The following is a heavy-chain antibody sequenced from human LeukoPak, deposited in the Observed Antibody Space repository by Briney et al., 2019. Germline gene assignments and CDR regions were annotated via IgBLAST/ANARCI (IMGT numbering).Heavy chain of an antibody. CDR2: IYYSGST. Sequence: SETLSLTCTVSGGSISSSSYYWGWIRQPPGKGLEWIGSIYYSGSTYYNPSLKSRVTISVDTSKNQFSLKLSSVTAADTAVYYCAREAADCTNGVCYTRHAFDIWGQGTMVTVSS. J-gene: IGHJ3*02. V-gene: IGHV4-39*02. D-gene: IGHD2-8*01. CDR1: GGSISSSSYY. CDR3: AREAADCTNGVCYTRHAFDI.